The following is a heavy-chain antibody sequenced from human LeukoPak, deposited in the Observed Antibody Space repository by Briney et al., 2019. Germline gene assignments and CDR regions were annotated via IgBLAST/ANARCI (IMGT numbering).Heavy chain of an antibody. J-gene: IGHJ4*02. CDR1: GGTFSSYA. Sequence: GASVKVSCKASGGTFSSYAISWARQAPGQGLEWMGGIIPIFGTANYAQKFQGRVTITADESTSTAYMELSSLRSEDTAVYYCASRSGITGTLLIDYWGQGTLVTVSS. V-gene: IGHV1-69*13. CDR2: IIPIFGTA. D-gene: IGHD1-20*01. CDR3: ASRSGITGTLLIDY.